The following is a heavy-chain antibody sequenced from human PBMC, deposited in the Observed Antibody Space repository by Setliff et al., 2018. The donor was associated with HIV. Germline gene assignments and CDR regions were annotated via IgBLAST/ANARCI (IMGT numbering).Heavy chain of an antibody. Sequence: SETLSLTCAGFGGSFSGYYWTWIRQPPGKGLEWIGEINHSGSTDYNPSLKSRVTISVDTSKRQFSLKLSSVTAADTAVYYCARGLDYYGSGSYLPLGYWGQGTLVTVSS. V-gene: IGHV4-34*01. J-gene: IGHJ4*02. D-gene: IGHD3-10*01. CDR1: GGSFSGYY. CDR2: INHSGST. CDR3: ARGLDYYGSGSYLPLGY.